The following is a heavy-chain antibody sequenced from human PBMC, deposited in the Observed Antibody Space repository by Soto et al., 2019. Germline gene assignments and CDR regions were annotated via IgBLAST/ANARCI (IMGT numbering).Heavy chain of an antibody. Sequence: GGSLRLSCAASGFTFSGSAMHWVRQASGKGLEWVGRIRSKASSYATAYAASVKGRFTISRDDSKNTAYLQMNSLKTEDTAVYYCTSQKYYYYYGMDVWGQGTTVTVSS. CDR3: TSQKYYYYYGMDV. J-gene: IGHJ6*02. CDR1: GFTFSGSA. V-gene: IGHV3-73*01. CDR2: IRSKASSYAT.